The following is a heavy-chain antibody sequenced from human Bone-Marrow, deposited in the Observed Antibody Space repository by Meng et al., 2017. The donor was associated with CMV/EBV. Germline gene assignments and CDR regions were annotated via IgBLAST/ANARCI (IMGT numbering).Heavy chain of an antibody. V-gene: IGHV4-59*01. CDR3: ARVDAITMVRGVPDY. J-gene: IGHJ4*02. CDR2: IYYSGST. Sequence: SETLSLTCTVSGGSISSYYWSWIRQPPGKGLEWIGYIYYSGSTNYNPSLKSLVTISVDTSKNQFSLKLCSVTAADTAVYYCARVDAITMVRGVPDYWGQGTLVTGSS. D-gene: IGHD3-10*01. CDR1: GGSISSYY.